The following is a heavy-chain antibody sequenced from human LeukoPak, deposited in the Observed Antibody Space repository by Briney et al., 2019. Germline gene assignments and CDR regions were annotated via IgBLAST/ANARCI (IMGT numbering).Heavy chain of an antibody. CDR3: ARAWYYYDSSGYQH. D-gene: IGHD3-22*01. CDR1: GFTFSSYW. CDR2: IKQDGSEK. J-gene: IGHJ4*02. Sequence: PGGSLRLSCAASGFTFSSYWMSWVRQAPGKGLEWVANIKQDGSEKYYVDSVKGRFTISRDNAKNSLYLQMNSLRAEDTAVYYCARAWYYYDSSGYQHWGQGTLVTVSS. V-gene: IGHV3-7*01.